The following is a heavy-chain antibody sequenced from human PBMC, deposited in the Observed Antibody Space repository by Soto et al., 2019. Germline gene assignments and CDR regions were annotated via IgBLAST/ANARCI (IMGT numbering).Heavy chain of an antibody. CDR1: GFSFSTYA. D-gene: IGHD2-15*01. V-gene: IGHV3-23*01. CDR3: TRDSNTADVGPRPIGYFDL. J-gene: IGHJ2*01. Sequence: EVQLLESGGGLVQPGGSLRLSCAASGFSFSTYAMAWVRQAPGKGLDWVSLISATGGSTYYADSAKGRFTISRDNSKNILHLQLNSLRAEDTALYYCTRDSNTADVGPRPIGYFDLWGRGTLVTVSA. CDR2: ISATGGST.